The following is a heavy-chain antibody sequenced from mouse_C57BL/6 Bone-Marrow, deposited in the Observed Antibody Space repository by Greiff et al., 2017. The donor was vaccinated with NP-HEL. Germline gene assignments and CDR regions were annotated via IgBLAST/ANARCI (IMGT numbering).Heavy chain of an antibody. CDR1: GYTFTDYY. Sequence: VQLQQSGPVLVKPGASVKMSCKASGYTFTDYYMNWVKQSHGKSLEWIGVINPYNGGTSYNQKFKGKATLTVDKSSSTAYMELNSLTSEDSAVYYCAREEDHGWFAYWGQGTLVTVSA. CDR3: AREEDHGWFAY. V-gene: IGHV1-19*01. CDR2: INPYNGGT. J-gene: IGHJ3*01.